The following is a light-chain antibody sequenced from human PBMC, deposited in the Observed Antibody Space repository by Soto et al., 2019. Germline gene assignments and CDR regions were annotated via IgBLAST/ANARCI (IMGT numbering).Light chain of an antibody. V-gene: IGKV1-5*03. CDR2: KAS. Sequence: DIQMTQSPSTLSAYIGDRVTITCRASQSISSWLAWYQQKPGTAPKLLIYKASDLESGVPSRFSGSGSGTEFTLTISSLQPDDIETYYCQQYNSYSRTFGQGTKVEIK. CDR3: QQYNSYSRT. J-gene: IGKJ1*01. CDR1: QSISSW.